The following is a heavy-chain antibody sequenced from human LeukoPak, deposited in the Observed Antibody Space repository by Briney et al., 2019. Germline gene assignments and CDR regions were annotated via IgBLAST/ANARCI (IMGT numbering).Heavy chain of an antibody. J-gene: IGHJ4*02. Sequence: SETLSLTCTVSGYSISSGYYWGWIRQPPGKGLEWIGSVYHVGSTYSNPSLMSRVAISIDTSKNQFSLKLSSVTAADTAVYYCARAPGIPVTGTRFDYWGQGTLVTVSS. V-gene: IGHV4-38-2*02. CDR1: GYSISSGYY. CDR2: VYHVGST. D-gene: IGHD6-19*01. CDR3: ARAPGIPVTGTRFDY.